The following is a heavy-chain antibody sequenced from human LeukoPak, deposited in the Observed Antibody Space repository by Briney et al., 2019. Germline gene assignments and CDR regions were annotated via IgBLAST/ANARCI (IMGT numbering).Heavy chain of an antibody. V-gene: IGHV3-33*01. Sequence: PGGPLRLSCAASGFTFSSYGMHWVRQAPGKGLEWVAVIWYDGSNKYYADSVKGRFTISRDNSKNTLYLQMNSLRAEDTAVYYCARESSSGWYYNWFDPWGQGTLVTVSS. J-gene: IGHJ5*02. CDR3: ARESSSGWYYNWFDP. CDR1: GFTFSSYG. CDR2: IWYDGSNK. D-gene: IGHD6-19*01.